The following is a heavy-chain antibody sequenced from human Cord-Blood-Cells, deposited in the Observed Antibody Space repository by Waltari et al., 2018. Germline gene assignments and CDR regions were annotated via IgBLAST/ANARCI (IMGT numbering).Heavy chain of an antibody. V-gene: IGHV1-2*04. D-gene: IGHD5-12*01. Sequence: QVQLVQSGAEVKKPGASVKVPCTASGYTFTGYYMHWVRQAPGPGLEWMGWINPNSGGTNYAQKFQGWVTMTRDTSISTAYMELSRLRSDDTAVYYCARERGRRTPKWLRMGAGPFWFDPWGQGTLVTVSS. J-gene: IGHJ5*02. CDR3: ARERGRRTPKWLRMGAGPFWFDP. CDR2: INPNSGGT. CDR1: GYTFTGYY.